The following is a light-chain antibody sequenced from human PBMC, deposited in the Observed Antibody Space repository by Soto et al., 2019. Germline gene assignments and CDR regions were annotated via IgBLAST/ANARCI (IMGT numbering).Light chain of an antibody. Sequence: EIVLAQSPATLSVAPGDGATLSCRASQRISTYLAWYQQKPGQAPRLFIYDASNRATGIPARFSGSGSGTDFTLTISSLEPEDFAVYYCQQRSNWPPLATFGGGTKVDI. J-gene: IGKJ4*01. CDR3: QQRSNWPPLAT. V-gene: IGKV3-11*01. CDR2: DAS. CDR1: QRISTY.